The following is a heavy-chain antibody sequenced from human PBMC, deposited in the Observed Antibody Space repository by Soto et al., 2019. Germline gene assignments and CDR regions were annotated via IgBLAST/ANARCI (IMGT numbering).Heavy chain of an antibody. D-gene: IGHD3-16*01. CDR3: AGERGKAARSSLNGFDF. CDR1: GYTFTSYG. CDR2: ISAYNGNT. J-gene: IGHJ3*01. Sequence: QVQLVQSGAEVKKPGASVKVSCKASGYTFTSYGISWVRQAPGQGLEWMGWISAYNGNTNYAQKLQGRVTMTTDTSPKTGLNEARRLGSGGTAVYFLAGERGKAARSSLNGFDFWGPGTIVNLFS. V-gene: IGHV1-18*01.